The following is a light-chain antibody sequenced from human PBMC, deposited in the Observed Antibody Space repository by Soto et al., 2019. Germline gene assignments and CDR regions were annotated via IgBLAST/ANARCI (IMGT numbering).Light chain of an antibody. V-gene: IGKV3-11*01. J-gene: IGKJ4*01. CDR1: QSVSSY. Sequence: EIVLTQSPATLSLSPGERATLSCRASQSVSSYLAWYQQKPCQAPRLLIYDASNRATGIPARFSGSGSGTDFPLTISSLEPEDFAVYYCQQRSNWPPGLTFGGGTKVEIK. CDR3: QQRSNWPPGLT. CDR2: DAS.